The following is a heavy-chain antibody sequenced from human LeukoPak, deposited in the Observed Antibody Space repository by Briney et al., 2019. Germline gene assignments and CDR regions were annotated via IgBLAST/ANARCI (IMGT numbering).Heavy chain of an antibody. CDR3: ARGGVVPAANLFEYYYYMDV. D-gene: IGHD2-2*01. Sequence: SVKVSCKASGGTFSSYAISWVRQAPGQGLEWMGGIIPIFGTANYAQKFQGRVTITADESTSTAYMELSSLRSEDTAVYYCARGGVVPAANLFEYYYYMDVWGKGTTVTVSS. V-gene: IGHV1-69*13. CDR2: IIPIFGTA. CDR1: GGTFSSYA. J-gene: IGHJ6*03.